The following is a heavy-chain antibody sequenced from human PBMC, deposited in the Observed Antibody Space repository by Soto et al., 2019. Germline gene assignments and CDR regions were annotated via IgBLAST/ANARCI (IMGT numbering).Heavy chain of an antibody. CDR1: GFTFSSYA. CDR3: ANVGSSNVYYYGMDV. V-gene: IGHV3-23*01. J-gene: IGHJ6*02. Sequence: EVQLLESGGGLVQPGGSLRLSCAASGFTFSSYAMSWVRQAPGKGLEWVSAISGSGGSTYYADSVKGRFTISRDNSKNTLYLQMNSLRAEDTAVYYCANVGSSNVYYYGMDVWGQGTTVTVSS. CDR2: ISGSGGST. D-gene: IGHD1-26*01.